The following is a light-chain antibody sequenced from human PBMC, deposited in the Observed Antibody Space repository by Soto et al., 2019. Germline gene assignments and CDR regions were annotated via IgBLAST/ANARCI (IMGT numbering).Light chain of an antibody. Sequence: EIVLTQSPGTLSLSPGDRATLSCRASQSVSSTYLAWYQQKPGQAPSLLIYGASSRATGIPDRFSGSGSGTDFTLTISRLEAEDFAVYYCQQYGSSPFTFGGGTKVEIK. CDR2: GAS. J-gene: IGKJ4*01. CDR3: QQYGSSPFT. CDR1: QSVSSTY. V-gene: IGKV3-20*01.